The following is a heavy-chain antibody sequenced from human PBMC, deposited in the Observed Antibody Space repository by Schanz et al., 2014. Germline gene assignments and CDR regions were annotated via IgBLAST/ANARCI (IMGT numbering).Heavy chain of an antibody. CDR1: TSIFNHAW. CDR3: AKAADWPVTRFDP. Sequence: VQLVESGGGLVKPGGSLRLSCAASTSIFNHAWMSWVRQAPGKGLEWVAVIWSDGTNEYYADSVRGRFTISSDSSKNTLYLQMSSLRADDTAVYYCAKAADWPVTRFDPWGQGTLVTVSS. J-gene: IGHJ5*02. D-gene: IGHD3-9*01. V-gene: IGHV3-33*06. CDR2: IWSDGTNE.